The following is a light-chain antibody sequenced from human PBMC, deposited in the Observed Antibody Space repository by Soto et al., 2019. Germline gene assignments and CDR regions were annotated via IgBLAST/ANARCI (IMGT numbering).Light chain of an antibody. V-gene: IGKV3-11*01. Sequence: EIVLTQSPATLSLSPGERATLSCRASQGITRYLAWYQQKPGQAPRLLIYDASNRATGIPARFSGSGSGTVFTLTISSLEPEDFAMYYCQQRFNWPPWTYGQGTKVEIK. CDR3: QQRFNWPPWT. J-gene: IGKJ1*01. CDR2: DAS. CDR1: QGITRY.